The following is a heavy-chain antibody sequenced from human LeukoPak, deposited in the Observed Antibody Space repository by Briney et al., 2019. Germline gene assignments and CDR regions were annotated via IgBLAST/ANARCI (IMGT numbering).Heavy chain of an antibody. CDR2: ISGSGDNT. V-gene: IGHV3-23*01. CDR3: AKIAETSGIYGQGYDY. CDR1: GFSFRTYG. Sequence: GGTLRLSCAASGFSFRTYGMSWVRQAPGKRLEWVSGISGSGDNTHNADFVKGRFTISRDNSKNTLYLQMNSLRAENTAVYYCAKIAETSGIYGQGYDYWGQGTLVTVSS. D-gene: IGHD1-26*01. J-gene: IGHJ4*02.